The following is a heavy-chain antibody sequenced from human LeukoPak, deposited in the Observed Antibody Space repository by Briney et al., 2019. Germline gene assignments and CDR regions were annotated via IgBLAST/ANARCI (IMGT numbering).Heavy chain of an antibody. J-gene: IGHJ4*02. V-gene: IGHV3-21*01. D-gene: IGHD5-18*01. Sequence: PGRSLRLSCAASGFTFSSYSMNWVRQAPGKGLEWVSSISSSSSYIYYADSVKGRFTISRDNAKNSLYLQMNSLRAEDTAVYYCARVAGYSYGYLDYWGQGTLVTVSS. CDR1: GFTFSSYS. CDR3: ARVAGYSYGYLDY. CDR2: ISSSSSYI.